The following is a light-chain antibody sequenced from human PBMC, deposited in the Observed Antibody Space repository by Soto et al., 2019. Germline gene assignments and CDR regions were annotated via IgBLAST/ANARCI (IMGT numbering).Light chain of an antibody. Sequence: EIVMTQSPATLSVSPGERATLSCRASQSVGSNLAWYQQKPGQAPRLLIYGASTRATGIPARFSGSGSGTELTLTISSLQSEDFAIYFCPQYNNWPPDRTFGQGTKVEI. V-gene: IGKV3-15*01. CDR1: QSVGSN. CDR2: GAS. CDR3: PQYNNWPPDRT. J-gene: IGKJ1*01.